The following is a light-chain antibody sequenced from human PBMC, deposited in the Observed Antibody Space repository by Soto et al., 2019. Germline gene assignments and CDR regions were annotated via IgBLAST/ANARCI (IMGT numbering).Light chain of an antibody. CDR1: QGISSY. V-gene: IGKV1-27*01. Sequence: DIQMTQSPSSQSASVGDRVTITCRASQGISSYLAWYQQKPGKVPKVLIYAASTLQSGVPSRFSGSGPGTDFTLTISSLQPEDAATYYCLKYNSAPLTFGGGTKVEIK. J-gene: IGKJ4*01. CDR2: AAS. CDR3: LKYNSAPLT.